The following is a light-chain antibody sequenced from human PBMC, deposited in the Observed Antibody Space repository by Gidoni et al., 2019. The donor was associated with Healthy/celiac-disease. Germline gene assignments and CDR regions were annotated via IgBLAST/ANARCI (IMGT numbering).Light chain of an antibody. CDR2: DAS. CDR3: QKYDSLPLT. Sequence: DIQMPQSTSSLSASVGDRVTITCQASQDSSNYLNWYHQKPGKAPKLLIYDASNLETGVTSRFSGGGSGTDFTFTISSLQPEDIETYYCQKYDSLPLTFGGGTKVEIK. V-gene: IGKV1-33*01. CDR1: QDSSNY. J-gene: IGKJ4*01.